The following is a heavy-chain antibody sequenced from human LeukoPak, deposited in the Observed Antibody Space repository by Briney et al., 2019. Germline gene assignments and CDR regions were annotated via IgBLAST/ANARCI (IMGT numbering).Heavy chain of an antibody. Sequence: GGSLRLSCAASGFTFSRYAMSWVRQAPGKGLEWVSAISGSGDSTYYADSVKGRFTISRDTSKNTLYLQINSLRAEDTAVYYCAKRGVSSSSQRYYFDYWGQGTLVTVSS. CDR3: AKRGVSSSSQRYYFDY. D-gene: IGHD6-6*01. CDR2: ISGSGDST. J-gene: IGHJ4*02. CDR1: GFTFSRYA. V-gene: IGHV3-23*01.